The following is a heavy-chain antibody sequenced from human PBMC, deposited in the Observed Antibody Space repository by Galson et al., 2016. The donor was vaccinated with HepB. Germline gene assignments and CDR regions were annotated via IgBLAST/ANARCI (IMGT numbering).Heavy chain of an antibody. Sequence: SLRLSCAGSGFTFGSNWMTWVRQAPGKGLEWVANIKQGGSEKYYVDSVKGRFTISRDNAKNSLYLQMNSLRAEDTAVYFCARVMNSGYPFSWGQGTLVTVSS. CDR1: GFTFGSNW. V-gene: IGHV3-7*01. CDR3: ARVMNSGYPFS. J-gene: IGHJ5*02. D-gene: IGHD3-22*01. CDR2: IKQGGSEK.